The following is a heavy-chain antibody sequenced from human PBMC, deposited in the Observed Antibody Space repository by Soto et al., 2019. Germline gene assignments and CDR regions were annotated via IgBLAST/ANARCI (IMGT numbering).Heavy chain of an antibody. V-gene: IGHV1-18*01. CDR1: GYTFTSYG. CDR3: ARDRARIRGTTGTLFDY. Sequence: ASVKVSCKASGYTFTSYGISWVRQAPGQGLEWMGWISAYNGNTNYAQKLQGRVTMTTDTSTSTAYMELRSLRSDDTAVYYCARDRARIRGTTGTLFDYWGQGTLVTVSS. D-gene: IGHD1-1*01. J-gene: IGHJ4*02. CDR2: ISAYNGNT.